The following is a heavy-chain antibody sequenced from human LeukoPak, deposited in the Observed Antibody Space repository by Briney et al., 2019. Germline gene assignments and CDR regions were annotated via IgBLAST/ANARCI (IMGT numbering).Heavy chain of an antibody. CDR2: IYYSGST. Sequence: SETLSLTCTVSGGSISSSSYYWGWIRQPPGKGLEWIGSIYYSGSTYYNPSLKSRVTISVDTSKNQFSLKLSSVTAADTAVYYCARGPVIPADYIRLLRAFDIWGQGTMVTVSS. V-gene: IGHV4-39*07. CDR1: GGSISSSSYY. CDR3: ARGPVIPADYIRLLRAFDI. J-gene: IGHJ3*02. D-gene: IGHD3-22*01.